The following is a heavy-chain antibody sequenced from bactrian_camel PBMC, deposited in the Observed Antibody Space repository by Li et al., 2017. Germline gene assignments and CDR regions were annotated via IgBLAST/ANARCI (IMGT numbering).Heavy chain of an antibody. CDR3: AAVMDYGLGCAEYDY. CDR1: TYTKSRYC. Sequence: VQLVESGGGLVQPGGSLTLSCVVSTYTKSRYCMHWFRQAPGKEREGVAAISSDGIATYSDSVKGRFTISRDNAKNTLYLQMNSLKPEDTAMYYCAAVMDYGLGCAEYDYWGQGTQVTVS. J-gene: IGHJ4*01. CDR2: ISSDGIA. D-gene: IGHD5*01. V-gene: IGHV3S26*01.